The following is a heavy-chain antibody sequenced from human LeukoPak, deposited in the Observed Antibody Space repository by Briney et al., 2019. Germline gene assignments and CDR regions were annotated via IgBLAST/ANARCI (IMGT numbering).Heavy chain of an antibody. CDR1: GGSISSYF. V-gene: IGHV4-59*01. Sequence: KPSETLSLTCTVSGGSISSYFWSWIRQPPGKGLEWIGYIYYSGSTNYNPSLKSRVSMSVDTSKNQISLKLTSLTAADTAVYYCARASIQLFDSWGQGTLVTVSS. J-gene: IGHJ4*02. CDR2: IYYSGST. D-gene: IGHD5-18*01. CDR3: ARASIQLFDS.